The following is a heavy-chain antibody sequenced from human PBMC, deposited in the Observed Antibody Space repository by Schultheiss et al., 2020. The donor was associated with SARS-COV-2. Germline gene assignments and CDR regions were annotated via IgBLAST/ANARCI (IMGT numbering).Heavy chain of an antibody. J-gene: IGHJ4*02. CDR2: IYYSGST. Sequence: SETLSLTCAVYGGSFSGYYWSWIRQPPGKGLEWIGYIYYSGSTNYNPSLKSRVTISVDTSKSQFSLKLSSVTAADTAVYYCARGGEYSSSSVDYWGQGTLVTVSS. CDR1: GGSFSGYY. D-gene: IGHD6-6*01. CDR3: ARGGEYSSSSVDY. V-gene: IGHV4-59*12.